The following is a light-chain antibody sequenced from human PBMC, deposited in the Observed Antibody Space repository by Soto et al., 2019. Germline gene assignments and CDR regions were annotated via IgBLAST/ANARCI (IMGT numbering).Light chain of an antibody. CDR3: SSYTSSNTPVV. Sequence: QSVLTQPPSVSGSPGQSVTISCTGTSSDVGSYNRVSWYQQPPGTAPKLMIYEVSNRPSGVPDRFSGSKSGNTASLTISGLQAEDEADYYCSSYTSSNTPVVFGGGTQLTVL. CDR2: EVS. V-gene: IGLV2-18*02. CDR1: SSDVGSYNR. J-gene: IGLJ2*01.